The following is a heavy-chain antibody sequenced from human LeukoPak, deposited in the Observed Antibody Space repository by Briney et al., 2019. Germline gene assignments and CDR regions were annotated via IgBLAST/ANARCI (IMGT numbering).Heavy chain of an antibody. V-gene: IGHV4-31*03. CDR1: RGSISSGGHY. J-gene: IGHJ4*02. Sequence: SQTLSLTCTVSRGSISSGGHYWSRIRQHPGKGLEWIGYIYYSGSTYYNPSLKSRVTISVDTSKNQFSLKLSSVTAADTAVYYCARAQARGVFSSQYYFDYWGQGTLVTVSS. CDR3: ARAQARGVFSSQYYFDY. D-gene: IGHD1-26*01. CDR2: IYYSGST.